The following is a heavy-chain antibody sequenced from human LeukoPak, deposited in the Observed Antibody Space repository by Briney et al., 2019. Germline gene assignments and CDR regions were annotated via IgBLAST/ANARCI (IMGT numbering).Heavy chain of an antibody. V-gene: IGHV4-4*07. J-gene: IGHJ4*02. CDR1: GGSISSYY. CDR2: IYTSGST. D-gene: IGHD3-22*01. Sequence: SETLSLTCTVSGGSISSYYWSWIRQPPGKGLEWIGRIYTSGSTNYNPSLKSRVTMSVDTSKNQFSLKLSSVTAADTAVYYCARDTYYYDSSGYSTFDYWGQGTLVTVSS. CDR3: ARDTYYYDSSGYSTFDY.